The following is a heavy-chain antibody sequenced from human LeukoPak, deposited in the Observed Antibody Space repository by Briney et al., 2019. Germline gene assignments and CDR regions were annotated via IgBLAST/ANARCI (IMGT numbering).Heavy chain of an antibody. J-gene: IGHJ4*02. D-gene: IGHD2-2*01. CDR1: GGTFSSYA. CDR2: IIPILGIA. Sequence: ASVKVSCKASGGTFSSYAISWVRQAPGQGLEWTGRIIPILGIANYAQKFQGRVTITADKSTSTAYMELSSLRSEDTAVYYCATQRYCSSTSCYWGTFDYWGQGTLVTVSS. CDR3: ATQRYCSSTSCYWGTFDY. V-gene: IGHV1-69*04.